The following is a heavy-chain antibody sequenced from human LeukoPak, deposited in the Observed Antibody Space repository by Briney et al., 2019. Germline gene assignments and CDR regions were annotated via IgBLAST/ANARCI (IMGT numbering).Heavy chain of an antibody. D-gene: IGHD6-13*01. V-gene: IGHV1-2*04. CDR3: ARDLMGVRGYSSSSLDY. Sequence: EASVKVSCKASGYTFSDYYIHWVRQAPRQGPEWMGWINPNSGDTNYAQKFQGWVTMTRDTSISTVYMELSRLRSDDTAVYYCARDLMGVRGYSSSSLDYWGQGTLVTVSS. CDR2: INPNSGDT. J-gene: IGHJ4*02. CDR1: GYTFSDYY.